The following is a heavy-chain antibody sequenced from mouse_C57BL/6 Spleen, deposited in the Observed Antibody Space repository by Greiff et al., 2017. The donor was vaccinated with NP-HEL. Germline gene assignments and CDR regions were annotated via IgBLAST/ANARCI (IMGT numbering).Heavy chain of an antibody. CDR2: LYPGDGDT. V-gene: IGHV1-82*01. J-gene: IGHJ4*01. CDR1: GYAFSSSW. Sequence: VQLQQSGPELVKPGASVKISCKASGYAFSSSWMNWVKQRPGKGLAWIGRLYPGDGDTNYNGKFKGKATLTADKSSSTAYMQLSSLTSEDSAVYFCASDGYPYAMDYWGQGTSVTVSS. CDR3: ASDGYPYAMDY. D-gene: IGHD2-3*01.